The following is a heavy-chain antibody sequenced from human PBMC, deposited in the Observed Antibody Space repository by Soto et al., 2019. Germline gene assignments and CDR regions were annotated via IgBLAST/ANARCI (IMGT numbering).Heavy chain of an antibody. V-gene: IGHV1-24*01. CDR1: AYALTELS. J-gene: IGHJ4*02. CDR2: FDPEDSET. CDR3: ATDWDY. Sequence: GSVNVCFKVSAYALTELSMHWVRQAPGKGLEWMGGFDPEDSETIYAQKFQGRVTMTEDTSTDTAYMELSSLRPEDTAVYYCATDWDYWGQGTMVTVSS.